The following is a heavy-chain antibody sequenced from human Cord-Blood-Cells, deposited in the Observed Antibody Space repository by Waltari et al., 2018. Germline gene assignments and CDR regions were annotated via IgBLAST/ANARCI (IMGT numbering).Heavy chain of an antibody. Sequence: EVQLVESGGGLVQPGGSLRLSCAASGFTFSSYSMNWVRQAPGKGLEWVSYISSSSSTIYNADSVKGRFTISRDNAKNSLYLQMNSLRDDDTAVYYCARDRVGYCSSTSCYEGDSYFDYWGQGTLVTVSS. J-gene: IGHJ4*02. D-gene: IGHD2-2*01. CDR3: ARDRVGYCSSTSCYEGDSYFDY. V-gene: IGHV3-48*02. CDR2: ISSSSSTI. CDR1: GFTFSSYS.